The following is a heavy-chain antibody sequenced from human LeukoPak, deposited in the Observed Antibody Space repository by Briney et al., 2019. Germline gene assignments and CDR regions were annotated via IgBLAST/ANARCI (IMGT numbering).Heavy chain of an antibody. V-gene: IGHV4-59*12. J-gene: IGHJ4*02. CDR3: ARDPSYYGSGSYIDY. Sequence: SETLSLTCTVSGGSISSYYWSWIRQPPGKGLEWIGYIYYSGSTNYNPSLKSRVTISVDTSKNQFSLKLSSVTAADTAVYYCARDPSYYGSGSYIDYWGQGTLVTVSS. CDR2: IYYSGST. D-gene: IGHD3-10*01. CDR1: GGSISSYY.